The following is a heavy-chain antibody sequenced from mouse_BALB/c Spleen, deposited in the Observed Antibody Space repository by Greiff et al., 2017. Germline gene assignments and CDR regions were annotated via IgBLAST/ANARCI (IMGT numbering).Heavy chain of an antibody. J-gene: IGHJ4*01. D-gene: IGHD2-1*01. CDR2: IDPANGNT. Sequence: EVQLQQSGAELVRSGASVKLSCTASGFNIKDYYMHWVKQRPEQGLEWIGRIDPANGNTKYDPKFQGKATITADTSSNTAYLQLSSLTSEDTAVYYCARDGKDYAMDYWGQGTSVTVSS. CDR3: ARDGKDYAMDY. CDR1: GFNIKDYY. V-gene: IGHV14-3*02.